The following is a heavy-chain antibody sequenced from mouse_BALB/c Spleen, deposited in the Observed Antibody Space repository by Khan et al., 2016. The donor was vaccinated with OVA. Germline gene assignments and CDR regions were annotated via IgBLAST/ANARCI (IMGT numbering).Heavy chain of an antibody. D-gene: IGHD1-3*01. Sequence: VELVESGPGLVAPSQSLSITCTVSGFSLTSYGVHWVRQPPGKGLEWLGVIWAGGSTNYNSALMSRLSIRKDNSKSKVFLKMNSLQTYDTAMYYCARLEDIWGQGTTLTVSS. J-gene: IGHJ2*01. CDR1: GFSLTSYG. CDR2: IWAGGST. CDR3: ARLEDI. V-gene: IGHV2-9*02.